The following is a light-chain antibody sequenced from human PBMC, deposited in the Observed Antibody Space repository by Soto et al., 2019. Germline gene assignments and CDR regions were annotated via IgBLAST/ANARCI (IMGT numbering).Light chain of an antibody. V-gene: IGKV3-20*01. CDR2: GAS. CDR1: HTISSSY. Sequence: EIVLTQSPGTLSLSPGERATLSCRASHTISSSYLAWYQQKPGQAPRVLIYGASIRATGIPDRFSGSGSETDFTLTISRLEPEDFAVYYCQQYGTSPRTFGQGTKVDIK. J-gene: IGKJ1*01. CDR3: QQYGTSPRT.